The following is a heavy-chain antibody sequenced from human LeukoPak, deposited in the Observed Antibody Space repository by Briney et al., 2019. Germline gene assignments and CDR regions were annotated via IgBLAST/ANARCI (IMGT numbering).Heavy chain of an antibody. D-gene: IGHD1-26*01. CDR2: ISGSGGST. Sequence: GGSLRLSCAASGFTFSSYGMSWVRQAPGKGLEWVSAISGSGGSTYYADSVKGRFTISRDNSKNTLYLQMNSLRAEDTAVYYCAKASGSYLECYYYYMDVWGKGTTVTISS. J-gene: IGHJ6*03. V-gene: IGHV3-23*01. CDR1: GFTFSSYG. CDR3: AKASGSYLECYYYYMDV.